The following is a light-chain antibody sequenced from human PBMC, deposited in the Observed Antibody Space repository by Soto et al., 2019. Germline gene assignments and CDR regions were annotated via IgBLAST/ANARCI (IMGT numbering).Light chain of an antibody. J-gene: IGLJ2*01. V-gene: IGLV2-8*01. Sequence: QSVLTQPPSASGSPGQSVTISCTGTSSDVGGYNYVSWYQQHPGKAPKLMIYEVSKRPSGVPDRFSGSKSDNTAYLTISGVQPEDEADYHCSSYTTIKTVVFGGGTKVTVL. CDR1: SSDVGGYNY. CDR3: SSYTTIKTVV. CDR2: EVS.